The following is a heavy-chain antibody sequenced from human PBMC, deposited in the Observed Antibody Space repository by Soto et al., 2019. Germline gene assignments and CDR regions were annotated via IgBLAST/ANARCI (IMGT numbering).Heavy chain of an antibody. CDR3: AKGRLYQSDY. J-gene: IGHJ4*02. D-gene: IGHD2-8*01. V-gene: IGHV3-23*01. CDR2: ISGNGGST. Sequence: EVHLLQSGGGLVQPGGSLRLSCAASEFTFSTYVMTWVRQAPGKGLEWVSTISGNGGSTYYADSVKGRFTISRDNSKNTLYLQMNSLRAEDTAVYYCAKGRLYQSDYWGQGTLVTVSS. CDR1: EFTFSTYV.